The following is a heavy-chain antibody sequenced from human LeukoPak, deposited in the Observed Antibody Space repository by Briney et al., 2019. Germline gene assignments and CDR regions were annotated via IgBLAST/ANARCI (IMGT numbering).Heavy chain of an antibody. V-gene: IGHV4-34*01. D-gene: IGHD3-10*01. Sequence: PSETLSLTCAVYGGSFSGYYWSWLRQPPGEGLELIGEINHSGSTNYNPSLKSRVTISVDTSKNQFSLKLSSVTAADTAVYYCARARGVRGTSTGYYYMDVWGKGTTVTVSS. CDR3: ARARGVRGTSTGYYYMDV. CDR2: INHSGST. CDR1: GGSFSGYY. J-gene: IGHJ6*03.